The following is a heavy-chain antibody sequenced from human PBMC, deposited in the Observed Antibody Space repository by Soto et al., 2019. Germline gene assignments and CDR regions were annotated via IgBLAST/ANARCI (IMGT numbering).Heavy chain of an antibody. V-gene: IGHV1-69*12. J-gene: IGHJ4*02. CDR2: IIPIFGTA. CDR1: GGTFSSYA. D-gene: IGHD3-3*01. CDR3: ALVRVRFLERLGSEG. Sequence: QVQLVQSGAEVKKPGCSVKVSCKASGGTFSSYAISWVLQAPGQGLEWMGGIIPIFGTANYAQKFQGIVTLSADESTSTAYMALRSLRSEDTAVYSCALVRVRFLERLGSEGWGQGTLVTVSS.